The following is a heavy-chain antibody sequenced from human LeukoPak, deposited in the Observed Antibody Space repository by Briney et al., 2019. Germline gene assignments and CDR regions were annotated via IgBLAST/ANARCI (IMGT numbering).Heavy chain of an antibody. CDR2: IYHSGST. Sequence: PSETLSPTCTVSGYSISSGYYWGWIRQPPGKGLEWIGSIYHSGSTYYNPSLKSRVTISVDTSKNQFSLKLSSATAADTAVYYCARDPITISNSDWFDPWGQGTLVTVSS. V-gene: IGHV4-38-2*02. D-gene: IGHD3-3*01. CDR3: ARDPITISNSDWFDP. J-gene: IGHJ5*02. CDR1: GYSISSGYY.